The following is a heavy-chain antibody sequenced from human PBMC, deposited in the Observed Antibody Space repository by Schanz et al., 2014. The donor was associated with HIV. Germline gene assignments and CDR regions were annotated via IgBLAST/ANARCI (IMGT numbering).Heavy chain of an antibody. Sequence: QVQLVQSGPEVAQPGASVKVSCKASGYTFSRSAISWVRQAPGQGLEWMGWISGKNGETNYAQNFQGRVTMTTDTSASTTYMELTSLRSDDTALYYCAASMYNGSYGTHYYFDLWGRGTLVTVSS. CDR2: ISGKNGET. CDR1: GYTFSRSA. CDR3: AASMYNGSYGTHYYFDL. D-gene: IGHD1-26*01. J-gene: IGHJ2*01. V-gene: IGHV1-18*01.